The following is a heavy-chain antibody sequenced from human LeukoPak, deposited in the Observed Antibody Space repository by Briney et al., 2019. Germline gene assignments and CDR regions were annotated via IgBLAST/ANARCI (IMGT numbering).Heavy chain of an antibody. CDR3: ASEGIAVAGLDY. Sequence: SETLSLTCTVSGGSISSYYWSWIRQPPGKGLEWIGHIYYSGSTNYNPSLKSRVTISVDTSKNQFSLKLSSVTAADTAVYYCASEGIAVAGLDYWGQGTLVTVSS. V-gene: IGHV4-59*01. CDR1: GGSISSYY. CDR2: IYYSGST. D-gene: IGHD6-19*01. J-gene: IGHJ4*02.